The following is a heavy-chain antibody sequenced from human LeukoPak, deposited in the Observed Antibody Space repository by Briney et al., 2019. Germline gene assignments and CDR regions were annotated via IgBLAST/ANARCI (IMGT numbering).Heavy chain of an antibody. V-gene: IGHV3-15*01. Sequence: GGSLRLSCAASGFTFSNAWMSWVRQAPGKGLEWVGRLKSKTDGGTTDYAAPVKGRFTISRGDSKNTLYLQMNSLKTEDTAVYYCTTDGDYGSGSPDYWGQGTLVTVSS. CDR1: GFTFSNAW. CDR3: TTDGDYGSGSPDY. J-gene: IGHJ4*02. D-gene: IGHD3-10*01. CDR2: LKSKTDGGTT.